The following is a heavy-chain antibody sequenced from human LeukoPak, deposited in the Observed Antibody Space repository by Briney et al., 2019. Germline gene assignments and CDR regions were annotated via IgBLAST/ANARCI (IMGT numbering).Heavy chain of an antibody. Sequence: SGTLSLTCTVSGYSISSGYYWGWVRQPLGTGLGWVGSIYYSGSTYYNPSLKSRVAISLNRSKNQFSLKLNPVTAADTAVYYCARTETGVGATDYWGQGTLVTVSS. V-gene: IGHV4-38-2*02. CDR1: GYSISSGYY. D-gene: IGHD1-26*01. CDR3: ARTETGVGATDY. J-gene: IGHJ4*02. CDR2: IYYSGST.